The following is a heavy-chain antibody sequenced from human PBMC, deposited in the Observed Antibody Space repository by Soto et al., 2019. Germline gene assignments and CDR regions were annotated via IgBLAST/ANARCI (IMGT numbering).Heavy chain of an antibody. V-gene: IGHV3-30-3*01. D-gene: IGHD3-22*01. Sequence: PGGSLRLSCAASVVTVSSYAMHWVRQAPGKGLEWVAVISYDGSNKYYADSVKGRFTTSRDNSKNTLYLQMNSLRAEDTAVYYCAREKYYDSSGHWDYWGQGTLVTVSS. J-gene: IGHJ4*02. CDR2: ISYDGSNK. CDR1: VVTVSSYA. CDR3: AREKYYDSSGHWDY.